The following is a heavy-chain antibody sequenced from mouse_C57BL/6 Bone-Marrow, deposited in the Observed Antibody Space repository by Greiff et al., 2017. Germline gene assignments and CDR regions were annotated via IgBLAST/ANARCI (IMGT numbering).Heavy chain of an antibody. V-gene: IGHV1-54*01. D-gene: IGHD1-1*02. CDR3: ARHGVADY. J-gene: IGHJ2*01. CDR1: GYAFTNYL. Sequence: QVQLKQSGAELVRPGTSVKVSCKASGYAFTNYLIEWVKQRPGQGLEWIGVINPGSGGTNYNEKLKGKATLTADKSSSTAYIHLSSLTSEDSAVYFCARHGVADYWGQGTTLTVSS. CDR2: INPGSGGT.